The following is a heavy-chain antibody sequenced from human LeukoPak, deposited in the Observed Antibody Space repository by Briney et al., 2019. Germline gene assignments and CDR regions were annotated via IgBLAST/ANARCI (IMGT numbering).Heavy chain of an antibody. J-gene: IGHJ4*02. CDR1: GYTFTTYY. CDR3: ATGDYGDYFRY. Sequence: ASVKVSCRASGYTFTTYYMHWVRQAPGQGLEWMGIINPSGGSTTYAQNFQGRVTMTEDTSTDTAYMELSSLRSEDTAVYYCATGDYGDYFRYWGQGTLVTVSS. D-gene: IGHD4-17*01. CDR2: INPSGGST. V-gene: IGHV1-46*01.